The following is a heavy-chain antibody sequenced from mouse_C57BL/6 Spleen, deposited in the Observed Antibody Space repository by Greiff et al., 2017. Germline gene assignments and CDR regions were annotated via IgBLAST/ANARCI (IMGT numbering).Heavy chain of an antibody. CDR3: ARGGTVVATEDWYFDV. J-gene: IGHJ1*03. CDR2: IDPNSGGT. CDR1: GYTFTSYW. V-gene: IGHV1-72*01. D-gene: IGHD1-1*01. Sequence: VQLQQSGAELVKPGASVKLSCKASGYTFTSYWMHWVKQRPGRGLEWIGRIDPNSGGTKYNEKFKSKATLTVDKPSSTAYMQLSSLTSEDSAVYYCARGGTVVATEDWYFDVWGTGTTVTVSS.